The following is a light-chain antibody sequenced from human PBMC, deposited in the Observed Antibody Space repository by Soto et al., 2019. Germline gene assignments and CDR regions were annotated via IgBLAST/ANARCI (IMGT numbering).Light chain of an antibody. CDR2: DAS. V-gene: IGKV1-5*01. CDR3: QQYYTYST. Sequence: DIHMTQSPSTLSASLRDRLTITCRASQSISSWLAWYQQKPGKAPKLLIYDASSLESGVPSRFSGSGSGTEFTLTISSLQPDDFATYFCQQYYTYSTFGQGTRLEIK. CDR1: QSISSW. J-gene: IGKJ5*01.